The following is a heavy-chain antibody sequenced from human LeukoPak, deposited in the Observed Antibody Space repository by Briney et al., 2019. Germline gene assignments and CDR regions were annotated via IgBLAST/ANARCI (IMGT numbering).Heavy chain of an antibody. CDR3: AREMAGGCFDS. V-gene: IGHV4-59*01. Sequence: SETLSLTCTVSGGSIRSYYWTWLRQPPGKGLEWIGYISYRGSTNYNPSLKSRVTISVDTSKNQFSLKLSSVTAADTAVYYCAREMAGGCFDSWGQGTLVTVSS. CDR1: GGSIRSYY. J-gene: IGHJ4*02. CDR2: ISYRGST. D-gene: IGHD5-24*01.